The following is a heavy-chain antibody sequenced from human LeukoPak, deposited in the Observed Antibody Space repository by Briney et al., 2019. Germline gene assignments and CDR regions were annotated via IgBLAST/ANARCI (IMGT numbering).Heavy chain of an antibody. CDR1: GYTFTDYY. CDR3: ARRPGY. CDR2: INPNSGGT. J-gene: IGHJ4*02. Sequence: ASVKVSCKASGYTFTDYYIHCVRQAPGQGLEWMVWINPNSGGTKYAQKFQGRVTMTRDTSIGTAYMQLSRLRSDDTAVSYCARRPGYWGQGTLVTVSS. D-gene: IGHD1-14*01. V-gene: IGHV1-2*02.